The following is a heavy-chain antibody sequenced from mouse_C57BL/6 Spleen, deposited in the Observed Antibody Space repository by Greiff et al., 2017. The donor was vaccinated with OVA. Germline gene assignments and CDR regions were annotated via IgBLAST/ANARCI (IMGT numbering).Heavy chain of an antibody. Sequence: ESGPGLVKPSQSLSLPCSVTGYSITSGYYWNWIRQFPGNKLEWMGYISYDGSNNYNPSLKNRISITRDTSKNQFFLKLNSVTTEDTATYYCARYYDYEDYAMDYWGQGTSVTVSS. CDR2: ISYDGSN. CDR1: GYSITSGYY. D-gene: IGHD2-4*01. J-gene: IGHJ4*01. CDR3: ARYYDYEDYAMDY. V-gene: IGHV3-6*01.